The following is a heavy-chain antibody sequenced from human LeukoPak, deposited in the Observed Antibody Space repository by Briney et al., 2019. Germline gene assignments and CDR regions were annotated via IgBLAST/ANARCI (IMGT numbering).Heavy chain of an antibody. V-gene: IGHV3-21*01. CDR2: ISSSSSYI. J-gene: IGHJ4*02. CDR3: AREKTYYYDSSGPDY. D-gene: IGHD3-22*01. CDR1: GFTFSSYS. Sequence: PGGSLRLSCAASGFTFSSYSMNWVRQAPGKGLEWVSSISSSSSYIYYADSVKGRFTITRDNAKNSLYLQMNSLRAEDTAVYYCAREKTYYYDSSGPDYWGQGTLVTVSS.